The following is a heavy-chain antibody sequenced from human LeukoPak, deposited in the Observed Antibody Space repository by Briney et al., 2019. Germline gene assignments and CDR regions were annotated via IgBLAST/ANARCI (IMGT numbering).Heavy chain of an antibody. J-gene: IGHJ4*02. CDR3: AKGALEWLLGIDY. V-gene: IGHV3-64*04. CDR1: GFTFSSYG. Sequence: PGGSLRLSCSASGFTFSSYGMDWVRQAPGKGLEYVSAISSNGGSTYYADSVKGRFTISRDNSKNTLYLQMNSLRAEDTAVYYCAKGALEWLLGIDYWGQGTLVTVSS. CDR2: ISSNGGST. D-gene: IGHD3-3*01.